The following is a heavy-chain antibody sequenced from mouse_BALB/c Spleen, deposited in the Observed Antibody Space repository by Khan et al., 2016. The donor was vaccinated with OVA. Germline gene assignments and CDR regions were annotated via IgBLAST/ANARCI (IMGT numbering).Heavy chain of an antibody. CDR1: GFTFSRFG. Sequence: EVQLVESGGGLVQPGGSRKLSCAASGFTFSRFGMHWVRQAPEKGLEWVAYISSGSSSIYYADTVKGRFTISRDNPKNTLFLQMTSLRSEDTATYYCARDSNFDYWGQGTTLTVSS. J-gene: IGHJ2*01. CDR2: ISSGSSSI. CDR3: ARDSNFDY. V-gene: IGHV5-17*02.